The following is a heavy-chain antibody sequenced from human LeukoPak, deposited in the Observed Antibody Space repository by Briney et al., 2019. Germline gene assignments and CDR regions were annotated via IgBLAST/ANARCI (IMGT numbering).Heavy chain of an antibody. Sequence: SETLSLTCLVSGASISSGGSSWSWIRQPPGKGLEWIGYIYYSGNTNYNPSLKSRVTILVDTSKNQVSLKLSSVTAADTAVYFCARDWGVGGRPGYMDVWGKGTTVTVSS. D-gene: IGHD6-6*01. J-gene: IGHJ6*03. V-gene: IGHV4-61*08. CDR2: IYYSGNT. CDR3: ARDWGVGGRPGYMDV. CDR1: GASISSGGSS.